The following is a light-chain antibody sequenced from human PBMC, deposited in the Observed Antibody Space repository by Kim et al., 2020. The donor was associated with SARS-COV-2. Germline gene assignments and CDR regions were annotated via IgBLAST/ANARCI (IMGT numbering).Light chain of an antibody. CDR2: DVS. CDR1: SSDVGGYNY. J-gene: IGLJ1*01. Sequence: GQSITISCTGTSSDVGGYNYVSWYQQHPGKAPKLMIYDVSKGPSGVSNRFSGSKSGNTASLTISGLQAEDEADYYCSSYTSSSTYVFGTGTKVTVL. V-gene: IGLV2-14*04. CDR3: SSYTSSSTYV.